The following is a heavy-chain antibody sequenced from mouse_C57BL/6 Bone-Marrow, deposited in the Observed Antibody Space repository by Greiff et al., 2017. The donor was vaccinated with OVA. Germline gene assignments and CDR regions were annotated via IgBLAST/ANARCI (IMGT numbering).Heavy chain of an antibody. J-gene: IGHJ2*01. CDR2: IDPSDSYT. CDR3: ARSSYYFDY. V-gene: IGHV1-50*01. Sequence: QVQLQQPGAELVKPGASVKLSCKASGYTFTSYWMQWVKQRPGQGLEWIGEIDPSDSYTNYNQKFKGKATLTVDTSSSTAYMQLSSLTSEDSAVYYCARSSYYFDYWGQAPLSQSPQ. CDR1: GYTFTSYW.